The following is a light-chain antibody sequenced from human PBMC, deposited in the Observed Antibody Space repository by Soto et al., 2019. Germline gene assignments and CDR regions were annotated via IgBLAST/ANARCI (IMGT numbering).Light chain of an antibody. Sequence: DIQMTQSPSSLSASVGDRVTITCRASQSISGYLNWYQQKPGRAPNLLIYTAFSLQSGVPSRFSGSASGTDFTLTISSLQPEDFATYYCLQTYSTPVTFGQGTKLEIK. CDR1: QSISGY. CDR2: TAF. CDR3: LQTYSTPVT. J-gene: IGKJ2*01. V-gene: IGKV1-39*01.